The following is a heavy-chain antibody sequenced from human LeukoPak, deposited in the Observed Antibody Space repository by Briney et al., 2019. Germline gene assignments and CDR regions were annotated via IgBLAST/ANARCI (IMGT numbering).Heavy chain of an antibody. D-gene: IGHD6-19*01. J-gene: IGHJ4*02. CDR3: ARDRGRSGWYPYYFDY. CDR1: GGSISSYY. V-gene: IGHV4-4*07. Sequence: PSETLSLTCTVSGGSISSYYWSWIRQPVGKGLEWIGRIYTSGSTNYNPSLKSRVTMSVDTSKNQFSLKLSSVTAADTAVYYCARDRGRSGWYPYYFDYWGQGTLVTVSS. CDR2: IYTSGST.